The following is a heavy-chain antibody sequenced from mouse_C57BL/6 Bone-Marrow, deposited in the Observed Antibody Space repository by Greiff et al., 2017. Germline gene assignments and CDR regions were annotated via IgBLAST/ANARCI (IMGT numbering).Heavy chain of an antibody. V-gene: IGHV5-12*01. CDR3: ARAAQATSV. Sequence: EVKLMESGGGLVQPGGSLKLSCAASGFTFSDYYMYWVRQTPEKRLEWVAYISNGGGSTYYPDTVKGRFTISRDNAKNTLYLQMSRLKSEDTAMYYCARAAQATSVWGTGTTVTVSS. D-gene: IGHD3-2*02. J-gene: IGHJ1*03. CDR2: ISNGGGST. CDR1: GFTFSDYY.